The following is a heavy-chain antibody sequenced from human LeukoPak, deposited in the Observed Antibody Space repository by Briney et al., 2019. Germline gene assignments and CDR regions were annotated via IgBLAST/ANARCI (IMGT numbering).Heavy chain of an antibody. Sequence: GGSLKLSCAASGFTFSSYSMNWVRQAPGKGLEWVSYISSSSTIYYADSVKGRFTISRDNAKNSVYLQMNSLRAEDTALYYCARSARLMKGVVEVTALDDWGQGTLVTVSS. CDR3: ARSARLMKGVVEVTALDD. CDR2: ISSSSTI. CDR1: GFTFSSYS. V-gene: IGHV3-48*01. D-gene: IGHD3-3*01. J-gene: IGHJ4*02.